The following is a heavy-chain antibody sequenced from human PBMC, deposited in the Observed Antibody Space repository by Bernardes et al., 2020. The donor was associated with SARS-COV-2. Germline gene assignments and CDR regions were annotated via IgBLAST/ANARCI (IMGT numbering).Heavy chain of an antibody. V-gene: IGHV2-5*01. J-gene: IGHJ6*02. CDR2: IYWNDDK. CDR1: GFSLSTSGVG. CDR3: AHASGITIFGVVISYYYGMDV. Sequence: GPTLVKPTQTLTLTCTFSGFSLSTSGVGVGWIRQPPGKALEWLALIYWNDDKRYSPSLKSRLTITKDTSKNQVVLTMTNMDPVDTATYYCAHASGITIFGVVISYYYGMDVWGQGTTVTVSS. D-gene: IGHD3-3*01.